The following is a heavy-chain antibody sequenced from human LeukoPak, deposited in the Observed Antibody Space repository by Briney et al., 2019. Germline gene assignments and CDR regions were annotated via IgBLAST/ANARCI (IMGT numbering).Heavy chain of an antibody. Sequence: GASVKVSCKASGYTFTSYYMHWVPHAPGQGRERMGIINHSGGSTSYTQKFQGRVAMTRDTSTSTVYMELSSLRAEDTAVYYCARDSGMKQQLDYFDYWGQGTLVTVSS. V-gene: IGHV1-46*01. D-gene: IGHD6-13*01. CDR1: GYTFTSYY. J-gene: IGHJ4*02. CDR2: INHSGGST. CDR3: ARDSGMKQQLDYFDY.